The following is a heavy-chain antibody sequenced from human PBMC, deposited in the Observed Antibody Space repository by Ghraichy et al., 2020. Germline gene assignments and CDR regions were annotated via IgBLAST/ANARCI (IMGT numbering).Heavy chain of an antibody. CDR2: IFYSGTT. CDR3: ARDHAGAYYYYAMDV. D-gene: IGHD2-8*02. Sequence: SETLSLTCTVSGVSITSDDYYWTWIRQHPGKGLEWIGYIFYSGTTYYNPSLKSRLNMLVDTSKNQFSLKLSSVTAADTAVYCCARDHAGAYYYYAMDVWGQGTTVTVSS. J-gene: IGHJ6*02. CDR1: GVSITSDDYY. V-gene: IGHV4-31*03.